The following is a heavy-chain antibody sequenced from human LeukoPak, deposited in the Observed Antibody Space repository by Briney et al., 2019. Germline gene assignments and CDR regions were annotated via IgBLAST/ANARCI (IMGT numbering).Heavy chain of an antibody. CDR1: GFTFSSYA. J-gene: IGHJ4*02. V-gene: IGHV3-23*01. CDR3: AKNYNDSPNLSNSLFDY. CDR2: IGSSGGRT. Sequence: GGSLRLSCAASGFTFSSYAMSWVRQAPGKGLEWVSTIGSSGGRTYYADSVKGRFTISRDNSKNTLCLQMNSLRAEDMAIYYCAKNYNDSPNLSNSLFDYWGQGALVTVSS. D-gene: IGHD1-14*01.